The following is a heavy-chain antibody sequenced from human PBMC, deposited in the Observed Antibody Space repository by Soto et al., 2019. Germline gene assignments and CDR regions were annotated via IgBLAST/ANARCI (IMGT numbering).Heavy chain of an antibody. V-gene: IGHV3-23*01. D-gene: IGHD6-19*01. CDR3: ARTDKFNSQSSGWANRFDY. CDR2: VTSGGGT. Sequence: EVQLLESGGDLVQPGGSLRLFCAASGFTFSNYAMTWVRQAPGKGLEWVSTVTSGGGTFYVDTVKGRFTISRDNSKSTLYPQMNSLRAEDTAIYYCARTDKFNSQSSGWANRFDYWGQGALVTVAS. CDR1: GFTFSNYA. J-gene: IGHJ4*02.